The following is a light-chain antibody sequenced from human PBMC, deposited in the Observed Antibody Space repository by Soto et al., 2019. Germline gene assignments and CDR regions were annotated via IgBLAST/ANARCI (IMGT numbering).Light chain of an antibody. CDR1: SSDVGGYNY. CDR2: DVS. Sequence: QSVLTQPASVTGSPGQSITISCTGTSSDVGGYNYVSWYQQHPGKAPKLLIYDVSNRPSGVSNRFSGSKSGNTASLTISGLQAEDDADYYCSSYTSSSPLDVFGAGTKVTVL. J-gene: IGLJ1*01. V-gene: IGLV2-14*01. CDR3: SSYTSSSPLDV.